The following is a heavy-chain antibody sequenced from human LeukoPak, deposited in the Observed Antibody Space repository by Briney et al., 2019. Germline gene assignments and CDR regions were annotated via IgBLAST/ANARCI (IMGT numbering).Heavy chain of an antibody. D-gene: IGHD4-17*01. CDR1: GYTFTSYD. J-gene: IGHJ4*02. CDR2: MNPNSGNT. CDR3: ARGGGDYLWVEDYFDY. V-gene: IGHV1-8*01. Sequence: ASVKFSCKSSGYTFTSYDINWVRQATGQGLELMGWMNPNSGNTGYAQKFQGKVTMTRNTSIGTAYMELSSLRSEAKAVYYCARGGGDYLWVEDYFDYWGQGTMVTVSS.